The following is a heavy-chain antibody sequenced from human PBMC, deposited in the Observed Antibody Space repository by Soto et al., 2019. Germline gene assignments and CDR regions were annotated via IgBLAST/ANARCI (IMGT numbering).Heavy chain of an antibody. CDR1: GFTFSSYA. J-gene: IGHJ4*02. CDR3: AKVARWLQFEPLYFDY. Sequence: EVQLLESGGGLVQPGGSLRLSCAASGFTFSSYAMSWVRQAPGTGLEWVSAISGRGGSTYYADSAKGRFTISRDNSKNTLHRQMNSLRAEDTAVYYCAKVARWLQFEPLYFDYGGQGTLVMFSS. D-gene: IGHD5-12*01. V-gene: IGHV3-23*01. CDR2: ISGRGGST.